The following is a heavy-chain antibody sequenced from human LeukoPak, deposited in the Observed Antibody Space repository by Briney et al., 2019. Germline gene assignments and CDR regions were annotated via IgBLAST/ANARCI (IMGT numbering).Heavy chain of an antibody. CDR3: ARAFIGAKSDFWSDYYFY. V-gene: IGHV3-21*01. J-gene: IGHJ4*02. CDR1: GFTFSSYS. D-gene: IGHD3-3*01. Sequence: GGSLRLSCAASGFTFSSYSMNWDRQAPGKGLEWVSSISSSSSYIYYADSVKGRFTISRDNAKNSLYLQMNSLRAEDTAVYYCARAFIGAKSDFWSDYYFYWGQGTLVTVSS. CDR2: ISSSSSYI.